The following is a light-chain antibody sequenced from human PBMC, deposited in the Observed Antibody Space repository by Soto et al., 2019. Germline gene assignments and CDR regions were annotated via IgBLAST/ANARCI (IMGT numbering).Light chain of an antibody. V-gene: IGKV2-28*01. CDR3: IQALQTPPYT. J-gene: IGKJ2*01. Sequence: DIVMTQSPLSLPVTPGEPASISCRSSQSLLHSNGYNFLDWYLQKPGQSPQLLIHLGSNRASGVPDRLSGSGAGTDFTLRISRVEAEDVGVYYCIQALQTPPYTFGQGTKVEIK. CDR2: LGS. CDR1: QSLLHSNGYNF.